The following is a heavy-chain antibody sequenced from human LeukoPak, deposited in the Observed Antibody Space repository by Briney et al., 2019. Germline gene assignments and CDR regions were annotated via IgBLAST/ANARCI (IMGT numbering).Heavy chain of an antibody. D-gene: IGHD3-22*01. CDR1: GGSISSYY. V-gene: IGHV4-4*07. CDR3: ARVLLPSYYYDSSGYLDY. Sequence: SETLSLTCTVSGGSISSYYWSWIRQPAGKGLEWIGRIYTSGSTNYNPSLKSRVTMSVDTSKNQFSLKLSSVTAADTAVYYCARVLLPSYYYDSSGYLDYWGQGTLVTVSS. CDR2: IYTSGST. J-gene: IGHJ4*02.